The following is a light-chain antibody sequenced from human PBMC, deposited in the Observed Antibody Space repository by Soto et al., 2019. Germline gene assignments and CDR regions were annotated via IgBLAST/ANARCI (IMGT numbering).Light chain of an antibody. CDR3: QQYNNCPPIT. V-gene: IGKV3-15*01. CDR2: SAS. Sequence: EIVMTQSPATLSVSPGERATLSCRASQSVSSNVAWYQQKPGQAPRLLIYSASTRATGIPARFSGSGSGTEFTLTISSLQTEDFAVYYCQQYNNCPPITFGQGTRLEIK. CDR1: QSVSSN. J-gene: IGKJ5*01.